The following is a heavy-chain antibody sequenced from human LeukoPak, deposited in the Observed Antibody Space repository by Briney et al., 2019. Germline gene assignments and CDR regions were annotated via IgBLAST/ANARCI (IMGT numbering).Heavy chain of an antibody. CDR3: ARSVRYFGPFGH. CDR1: GFTFSSNY. Sequence: GGSLRLSCAASGFTFSSNYMSWVRQAPGKGLEWVSVIYSGGSTYYADSVKGRYNISRDNSKNTLYLQMNSLRAEDTAVYYCARSVRYFGPFGHWGRGTLVTVSS. J-gene: IGHJ4*02. D-gene: IGHD3-9*01. CDR2: IYSGGST. V-gene: IGHV3-66*01.